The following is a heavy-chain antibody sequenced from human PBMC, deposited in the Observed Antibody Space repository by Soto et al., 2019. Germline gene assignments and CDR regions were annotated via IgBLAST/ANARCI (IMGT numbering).Heavy chain of an antibody. CDR1: GDSISGYH. Sequence: QVQLQESGPGLVKPSETLSLTCTVSGDSISGYHWSWIRPPAGKGLEWIGRIYSGGSTNYNPSLKSRVTMSVDTSKNQFSLNLNSVTAADTAVYYCARENSYHFDPWGQGTLVTVSS. V-gene: IGHV4-4*07. CDR2: IYSGGST. CDR3: ARENSYHFDP. D-gene: IGHD5-18*01. J-gene: IGHJ5*02.